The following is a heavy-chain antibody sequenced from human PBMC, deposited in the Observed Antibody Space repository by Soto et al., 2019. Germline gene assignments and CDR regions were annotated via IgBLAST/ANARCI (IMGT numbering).Heavy chain of an antibody. Sequence: QVQLVQSGAEAKKPGASVKASCKTSGYIFIPYYIHWVRQAPGQGLEWLGWISPNSGATNYAKNLQCRVTLTRDTSITTAYMELSSLRPDDTAVDCCAREVTGTTMDSWGQGTLLTVSS. CDR1: GYIFIPYY. V-gene: IGHV1-2*02. CDR2: ISPNSGAT. J-gene: IGHJ4*02. CDR3: AREVTGTTMDS. D-gene: IGHD1-7*01.